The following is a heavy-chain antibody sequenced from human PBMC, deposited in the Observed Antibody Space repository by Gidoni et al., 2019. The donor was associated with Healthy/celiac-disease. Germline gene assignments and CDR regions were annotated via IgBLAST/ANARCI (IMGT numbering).Heavy chain of an antibody. CDR2: IDPSDSYT. CDR3: ARIDYGNWFDP. Sequence: EVQLVQSGAEVKKPGESLRISCKGYGCSFTSYCISWVRQMPGKGLVWMGRIDPSDSYTNYSPSFQGHVTISADKSISTAYLQWSRLKASDTAMYYCARIDYGNWFDPWGQGTLVTVSS. D-gene: IGHD4-17*01. V-gene: IGHV5-10-1*03. CDR1: GCSFTSYC. J-gene: IGHJ5*02.